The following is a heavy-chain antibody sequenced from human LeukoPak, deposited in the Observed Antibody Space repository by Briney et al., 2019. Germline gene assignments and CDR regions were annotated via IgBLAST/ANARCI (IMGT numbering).Heavy chain of an antibody. V-gene: IGHV3-7*03. Sequence: GGSLRLSCAASGFTFSSSWMSWVRQAPGKGLEWVANIKQDGSEKYYVASVKGRFTISRDNAKNSLYLQMNSLRAEDTAVYYCAKDLRREAIITLNRAARWGMDVWGKGTTVTISS. CDR2: IKQDGSEK. D-gene: IGHD3-10*01. CDR3: AKDLRREAIITLNRAARWGMDV. J-gene: IGHJ6*03. CDR1: GFTFSSSW.